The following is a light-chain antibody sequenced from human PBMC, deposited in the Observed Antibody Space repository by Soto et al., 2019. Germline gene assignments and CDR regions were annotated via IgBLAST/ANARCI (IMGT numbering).Light chain of an antibody. CDR1: QSISSW. V-gene: IGKV1-5*03. CDR3: QHYSRSRGIT. Sequence: DIQMTQSPSTLSASVGDRVTITCRASQSISSWLAWYQQKPGKAPKLLIYKASSLESGVPSRFSGSGSGTEFTLTISRLEPEDFAVYYCQHYSRSRGITFGQGTRLEIK. J-gene: IGKJ5*01. CDR2: KAS.